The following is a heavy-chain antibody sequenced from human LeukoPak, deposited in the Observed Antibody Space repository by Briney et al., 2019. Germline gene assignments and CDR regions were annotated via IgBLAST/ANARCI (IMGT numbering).Heavy chain of an antibody. D-gene: IGHD4-23*01. CDR2: ISAYNGNT. CDR1: GYTFTSYG. Sequence: GASVKVSCKASGYTFTSYGISWVRQAPGQGLEWMGWISAYNGNTNYAQKLQGRATMTTDTSTSTAYMELRSLRSDDTAVYYCARDLNRVVTSKAVGYWGQGTLVTVSS. J-gene: IGHJ4*02. V-gene: IGHV1-18*01. CDR3: ARDLNRVVTSKAVGY.